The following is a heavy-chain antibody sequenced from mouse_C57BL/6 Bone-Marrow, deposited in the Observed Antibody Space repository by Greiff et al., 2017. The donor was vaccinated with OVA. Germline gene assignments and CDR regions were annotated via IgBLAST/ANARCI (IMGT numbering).Heavy chain of an antibody. V-gene: IGHV1-5*01. Sequence: VQLQQSGTVLARPGASVKMSCKTSGYTFTSYWMHWVKQRPGQGLEWIGAIYPGNSDTSYNQKFKGKAKLTAVTSASTAYMELSSLTNEDSAVDYCTRSSLIRCYYFDYWGQGTTLTVSS. J-gene: IGHJ2*01. CDR2: IYPGNSDT. CDR1: GYTFTSYW. CDR3: TRSSLIRCYYFDY. D-gene: IGHD1-1*01.